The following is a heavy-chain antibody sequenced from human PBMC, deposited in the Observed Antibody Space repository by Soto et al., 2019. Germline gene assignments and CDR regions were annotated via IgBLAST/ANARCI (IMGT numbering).Heavy chain of an antibody. V-gene: IGHV3-7*01. CDR1: GFTFSSYW. CDR2: IKQDGSEK. CDR3: ARTRVVVVAATPDWFDP. Sequence: GGSLRLSCAASGFTFSSYWMSWVRQAPGKGLEWVANIKQDGSEKYYVDSAKGRFTISRDNAKNSLYLQMNSLRAEDTAVYYCARTRVVVVAATPDWFDPWGQGTLVTVSS. D-gene: IGHD2-15*01. J-gene: IGHJ5*02.